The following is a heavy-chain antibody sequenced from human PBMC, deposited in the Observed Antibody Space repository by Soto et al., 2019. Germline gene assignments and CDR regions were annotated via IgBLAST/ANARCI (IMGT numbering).Heavy chain of an antibody. Sequence: EVQLVESVGGLVQPGGYLRLSCAASGFTFSNYWMSWVRQAPGKGLEWVANIKQDGTEKNYVDSVRGRFTISRDNAKNSLDLQMNSLTAEDTAVYYCASVAIWGQGTLVTVSS. CDR3: ASVAI. J-gene: IGHJ4*02. V-gene: IGHV3-7*01. CDR2: IKQDGTEK. D-gene: IGHD5-12*01. CDR1: GFTFSNYW.